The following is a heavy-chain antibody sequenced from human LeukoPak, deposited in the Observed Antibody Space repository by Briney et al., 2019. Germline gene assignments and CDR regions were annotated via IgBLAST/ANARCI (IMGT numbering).Heavy chain of an antibody. CDR2: MNPNSGNT. Sequence: ASVKVSCKASGYTFTSYDINWVRQATGQGLEWMGWMNPNSGNTGYAQKFQGRVTMTRNTSISTAYMELSSLRSEDTAVYYCARGPGGYDFWSGYYPYYYYYMDVWGKGTTVTVSS. D-gene: IGHD3-3*01. CDR3: ARGPGGYDFWSGYYPYYYYYMDV. J-gene: IGHJ6*03. V-gene: IGHV1-8*01. CDR1: GYTFTSYD.